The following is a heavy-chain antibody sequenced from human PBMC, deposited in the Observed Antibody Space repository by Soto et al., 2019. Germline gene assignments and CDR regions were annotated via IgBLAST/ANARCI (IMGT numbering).Heavy chain of an antibody. Sequence: QVQLVESGGGVVQPGRSLRLSCAASGFTFSSYGMHWVRQAPGKGLEWVAVIWYDGSNKYYADSVKGRFTISRDNSKNTLYLQMNSLRAEDTAVYYCARDVEMATIRYYFDYWGQGTLVTVSS. CDR2: IWYDGSNK. J-gene: IGHJ4*02. D-gene: IGHD5-12*01. CDR1: GFTFSSYG. CDR3: ARDVEMATIRYYFDY. V-gene: IGHV3-33*01.